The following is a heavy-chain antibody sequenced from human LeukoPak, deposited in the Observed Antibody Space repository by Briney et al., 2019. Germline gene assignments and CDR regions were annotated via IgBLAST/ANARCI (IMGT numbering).Heavy chain of an antibody. CDR1: GYSITSGYN. Sequence: SETLSLTCTVSGYSITSGYNWAWIRQPPGKVLEWVGSIYHSGSAYYNPSLKSRVTISVDTSKNQFSLKLSSVTAADTAVYYCVRYCSSTTCYTRAVDYWGQGTLVTVSS. CDR3: VRYCSSTTCYTRAVDY. J-gene: IGHJ4*02. D-gene: IGHD2-2*02. V-gene: IGHV4-38-2*02. CDR2: IYHSGSA.